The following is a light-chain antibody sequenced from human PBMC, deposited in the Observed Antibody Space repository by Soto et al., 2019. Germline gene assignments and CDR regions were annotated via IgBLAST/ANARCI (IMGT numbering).Light chain of an antibody. V-gene: IGLV2-8*01. CDR3: VSFAGGTYV. J-gene: IGLJ1*01. CDR2: DVN. Sequence: QSALTQPPSASGSPGQSVTISCTGTSSDVGAYIFVSWYQQHPGKAPKLMVYDVNRRPPGVPDRFFGSKSGNTASLTVSGLQAEDEPDYYCVSFAGGTYVFGTGTKLTVL. CDR1: SSDVGAYIF.